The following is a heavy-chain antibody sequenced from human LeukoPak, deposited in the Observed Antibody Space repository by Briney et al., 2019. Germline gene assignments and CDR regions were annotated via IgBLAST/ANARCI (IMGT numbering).Heavy chain of an antibody. J-gene: IGHJ4*02. D-gene: IGHD6-13*01. CDR1: GGSISSGGYS. Sequence: PSETLSLTCAVSGGSISSGGYSWSWIRQPPGKGLEWIGYIYYSGSTNYNPSLKSRVTISVDTSKNQFSLKLSSVTAADTAVYYCARGRGGIAASPSDYWGQGTLVTVSS. V-gene: IGHV4-61*08. CDR3: ARGRGGIAASPSDY. CDR2: IYYSGST.